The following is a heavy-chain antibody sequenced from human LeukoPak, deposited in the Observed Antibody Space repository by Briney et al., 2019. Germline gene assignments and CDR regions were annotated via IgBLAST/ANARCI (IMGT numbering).Heavy chain of an antibody. CDR3: AKHEGSSWYYFDY. D-gene: IGHD6-13*01. Sequence: GGSLRLSCAASGFTFSSYAMSWVRQAPGKGLEWVSSISGSGDSTYYAGSVKGRFTISRDNSKNTLYLQMNSLRAEDTAVYYCAKHEGSSWYYFDYWGQGTLVTVSS. V-gene: IGHV3-23*01. CDR1: GFTFSSYA. CDR2: ISGSGDST. J-gene: IGHJ4*02.